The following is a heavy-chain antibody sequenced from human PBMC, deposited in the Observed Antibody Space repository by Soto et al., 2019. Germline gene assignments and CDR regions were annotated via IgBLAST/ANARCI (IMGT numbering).Heavy chain of an antibody. CDR2: IYYSGST. V-gene: IGHV4-39*01. CDR3: ARHEPRIAAPGTRGRGAFDI. J-gene: IGHJ3*02. Sequence: SETLSLTCTVSGGSISSSSYYWGWIRQPPGKGLEWIGSIYYSGSTYYNPSLKSRVTISVDTSKNQFSLKLSSVTAADTAVYYCARHEPRIAAPGTRGRGAFDIWGQGTMVTV. CDR1: GGSISSSSYY. D-gene: IGHD6-13*01.